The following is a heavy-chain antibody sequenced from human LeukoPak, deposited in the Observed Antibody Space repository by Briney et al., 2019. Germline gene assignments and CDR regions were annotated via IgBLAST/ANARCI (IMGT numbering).Heavy chain of an antibody. CDR2: IYYSGST. CDR3: ARGGRYYYGSGSSQGWFDP. J-gene: IGHJ5*02. Sequence: SETLSLTCTVSGGSISSYYWSWIRQPPGKGLEWIGYIYYSGSTNYNPSLKSRVTISVDTSKNQFSLKLSSVTAADTAVYYGARGGRYYYGSGSSQGWFDPWGQGTLVTVSS. CDR1: GGSISSYY. V-gene: IGHV4-59*01. D-gene: IGHD3-10*01.